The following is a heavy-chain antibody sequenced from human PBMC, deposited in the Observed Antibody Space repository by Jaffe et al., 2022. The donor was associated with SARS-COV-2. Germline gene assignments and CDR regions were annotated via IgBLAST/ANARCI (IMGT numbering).Heavy chain of an antibody. CDR1: GFTFSSYA. V-gene: IGHV3-30-3*01. CDR2: ISYDGSNK. J-gene: IGHJ6*02. CDR3: ARDGAAGSSGWLYYYGMDV. Sequence: QVQLVESGGGVVQPGRSLRLSCAASGFTFSSYAMHWVRQAPGKGLEWVAVISYDGSNKYYADSVKGRFTISRDNSKNTLYLQMNSLRAEDTAVYYCARDGAAGSSGWLYYYGMDVWGQGTTVTVSS. D-gene: IGHD6-19*01.